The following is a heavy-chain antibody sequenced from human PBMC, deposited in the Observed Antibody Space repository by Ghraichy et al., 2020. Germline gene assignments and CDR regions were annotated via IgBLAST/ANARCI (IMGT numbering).Heavy chain of an antibody. D-gene: IGHD3-10*01. CDR3: ARGRYGSGSYYGGFDP. CDR2: IYYRGSS. V-gene: IGHV4-39*07. CDR1: GGSISSSSYY. Sequence: SETLSLTCTVSGGSISSSSYYWGWIRLRPGKEPEWIGSIYYRGSSYYNPSLKSRVTLSVDTSNNQFSLNLSSVTAADTAMYYCARGRYGSGSYYGGFDPWGQGTLVTVSS. J-gene: IGHJ5*02.